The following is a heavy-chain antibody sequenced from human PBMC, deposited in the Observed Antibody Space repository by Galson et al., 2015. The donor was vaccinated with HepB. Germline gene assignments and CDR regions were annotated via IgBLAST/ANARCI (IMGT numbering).Heavy chain of an antibody. J-gene: IGHJ6*02. V-gene: IGHV3-64*01. Sequence: SLRLSCAASGFTFSSYAMHWVRQAPGKGLEYVSAISSNGGSTYYANSVKGRFTISRDNSKNTLYLQMGSLRAEDMAVYYCARGDYGDYTNYYNYGMDVWGQGTTVTVSS. D-gene: IGHD4-17*01. CDR3: ARGDYGDYTNYYNYGMDV. CDR2: ISSNGGST. CDR1: GFTFSSYA.